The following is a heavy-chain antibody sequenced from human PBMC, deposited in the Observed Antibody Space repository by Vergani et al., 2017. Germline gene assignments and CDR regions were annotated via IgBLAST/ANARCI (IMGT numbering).Heavy chain of an antibody. D-gene: IGHD2-2*01. CDR3: AKDRVVVPAAKGEAFDI. CDR1: GFTFSSYA. Sequence: EVQLLESGGGLVQPGGSLRLSCAASGFTFSSYAMSWVRHAPGKGLELVSAISGSGGSTYYADSVKSRFPFSMDNSKNTLYLQMNSLRAEDTAVYYFAKDRVVVPAAKGEAFDICGQGTMVTVSS. CDR2: ISGSGGST. V-gene: IGHV3-23*01. J-gene: IGHJ3*02.